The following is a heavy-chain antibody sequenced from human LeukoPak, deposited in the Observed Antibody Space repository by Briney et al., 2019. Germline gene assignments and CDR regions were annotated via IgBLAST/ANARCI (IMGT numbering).Heavy chain of an antibody. CDR3: ARQITMIEEGAFDI. V-gene: IGHV1-69*13. Sequence: ASVKVSCKASGGTFNRYAISWVRPAPGQGLEWMGGIIPIIGTVNYAQKFQGRVTITADESTSTAYMELSSLRSEDTAVYYCARQITMIEEGAFDIWGQGTMVTVSS. CDR1: GGTFNRYA. J-gene: IGHJ3*02. D-gene: IGHD3-22*01. CDR2: IIPIIGTV.